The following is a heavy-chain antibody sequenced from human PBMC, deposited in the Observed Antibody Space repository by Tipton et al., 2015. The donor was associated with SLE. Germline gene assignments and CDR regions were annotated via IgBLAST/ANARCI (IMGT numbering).Heavy chain of an antibody. J-gene: IGHJ4*02. CDR2: SNSDGSDT. D-gene: IGHD2-21*01. V-gene: IGHV3-74*01. CDR3: TTESDGVMEY. CDR1: GFTSSRYG. Sequence: SLRLSCAASGFTSSRYGMHWVRQAPGKGLVWVSRSNSDGSDTSYADSVKGRFTVSRDNAKNTLYLQMNSLRAEDTAVYYCTTESDGVMEYWGQGALVTVSS.